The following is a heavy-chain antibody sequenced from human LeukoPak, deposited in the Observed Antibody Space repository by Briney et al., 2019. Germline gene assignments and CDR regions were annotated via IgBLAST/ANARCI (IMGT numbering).Heavy chain of an antibody. CDR3: AAGIAAAVPFDY. D-gene: IGHD6-13*01. Sequence: SQTLSHTCTVSGGSISSGGYYWSWIRQHPGKGLEWIGYIYYSGSTYYNPSLKSRVTISVDTSKNQFSLKLSSVTAADTAVYYCAAGIAAAVPFDYWGRGTLVTVSS. CDR2: IYYSGST. V-gene: IGHV4-31*03. CDR1: GGSISSGGYY. J-gene: IGHJ4*02.